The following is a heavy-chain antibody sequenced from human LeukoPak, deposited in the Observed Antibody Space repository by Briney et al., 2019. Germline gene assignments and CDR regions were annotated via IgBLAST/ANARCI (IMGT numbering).Heavy chain of an antibody. CDR3: ARDLDDGVCSGGSCYSAIGFDY. Sequence: PGGSLRLSCAASGFTFSSYSMNWVRRAPGKGLEWVSSISSSSSYIYYADSVKGRFTISRDNAKNSLYLQMNSLRAEDTAVYYCARDLDDGVCSGGSCYSAIGFDYWGQGTLVTVSS. CDR2: ISSSSSYI. D-gene: IGHD2-15*01. J-gene: IGHJ4*02. V-gene: IGHV3-21*01. CDR1: GFTFSSYS.